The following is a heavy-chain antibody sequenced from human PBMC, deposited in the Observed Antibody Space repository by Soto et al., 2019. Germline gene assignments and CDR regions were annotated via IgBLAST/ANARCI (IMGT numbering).Heavy chain of an antibody. J-gene: IGHJ5*02. CDR3: ARDWSALGRIA. Sequence: EVQLVETGGGLIQPGGSLRLSCAASGFTVSSNYMSCVRQAPGKGLEWVSVIYSGGSTYYADSVKGRFTISRDNSKNTLYLQMNSLRAEDTAVYYCARDWSALGRIAWGQGTLVTVSS. CDR2: IYSGGST. V-gene: IGHV3-53*02. D-gene: IGHD3-3*01. CDR1: GFTVSSNY.